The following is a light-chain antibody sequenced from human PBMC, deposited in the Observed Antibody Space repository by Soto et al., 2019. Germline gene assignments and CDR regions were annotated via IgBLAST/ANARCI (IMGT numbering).Light chain of an antibody. J-gene: IGKJ2*01. Sequence: DIQMTQSPSTLSASEEDRVTITCRASQGINNWLAWYQQKPGKAPKLLIATTSYLQNGVPSRFSGSRSGTDFSLTISGLQPEDFATYYCQQSYLVPETFGRGSKVDIK. CDR2: TTS. V-gene: IGKV1-39*01. CDR1: QGINNW. CDR3: QQSYLVPET.